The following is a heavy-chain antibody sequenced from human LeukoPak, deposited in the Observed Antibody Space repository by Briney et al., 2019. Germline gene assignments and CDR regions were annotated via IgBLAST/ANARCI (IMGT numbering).Heavy chain of an antibody. Sequence: PSETLSLTCTVSGGSISSSSYYWGWIRQPPGKGLEWIGSIYYSGSTYYNPSLKSRVTISVETYKKQFTLKVSYVTAADTAVYYCAREVLVTNYFDYWGQGTLVTVSS. J-gene: IGHJ4*02. CDR3: AREVLVTNYFDY. CDR2: IYYSGST. D-gene: IGHD3-9*01. CDR1: GGSISSSSYY. V-gene: IGHV4-39*02.